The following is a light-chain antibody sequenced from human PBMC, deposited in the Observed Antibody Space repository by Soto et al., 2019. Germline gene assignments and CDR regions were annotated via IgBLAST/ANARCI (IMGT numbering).Light chain of an antibody. CDR3: SSYAGSNNSYV. Sequence: QSVLTQPPSASGSPGQSVTISCTGTSSDVGGYNYVSWYQQHPGKAPKLMIYEVSKRPSGVPDRFSGSKSGTSASLTVSGLQAEDEADYYCSSYAGSNNSYVFGTGTKLTVL. J-gene: IGLJ1*01. V-gene: IGLV2-8*01. CDR1: SSDVGGYNY. CDR2: EVS.